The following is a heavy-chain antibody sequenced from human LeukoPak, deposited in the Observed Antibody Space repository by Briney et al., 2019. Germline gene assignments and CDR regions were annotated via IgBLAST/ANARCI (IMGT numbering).Heavy chain of an antibody. CDR3: AGLRNKFLFDY. J-gene: IGHJ4*02. D-gene: IGHD1/OR15-1a*01. V-gene: IGHV4-61*02. Sequence: PSQTLSLTCTVSGDSVNSGGSYWSWIRQPAGKELEWIGRIYSSGSTNYNPSLKSRVTISLDTSKNQFSLELSSVTAADTAVYYSAGLRNKFLFDYWGQGTLVTVSS. CDR2: IYSSGST. CDR1: GDSVNSGGSY.